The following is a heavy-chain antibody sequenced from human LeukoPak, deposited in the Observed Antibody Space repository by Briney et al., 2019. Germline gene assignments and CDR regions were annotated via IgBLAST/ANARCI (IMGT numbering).Heavy chain of an antibody. D-gene: IGHD3-22*01. CDR3: ARGHYYDSSGYDY. Sequence: GGSLRLSCAASGFIFSNYEMNWVRQAPGKGLEWVSYISSSGSTIYSADSVKGRFTISRDNPKNSLYLQMNSLRAEDTAVYYCARGHYYDSSGYDYWGQGTLVTVSS. V-gene: IGHV3-48*03. CDR1: GFIFSNYE. J-gene: IGHJ4*02. CDR2: ISSSGSTI.